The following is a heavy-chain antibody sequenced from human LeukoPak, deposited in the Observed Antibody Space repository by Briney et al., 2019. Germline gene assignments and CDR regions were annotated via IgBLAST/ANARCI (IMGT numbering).Heavy chain of an antibody. D-gene: IGHD1-26*01. J-gene: IGHJ4*02. CDR2: IYTSGST. Sequence: SQTLSLTCTVSGGSISSGGYYWSWTRQPPGKGLEWIGRIYTSGSTNYNPSLKSRVTISVDTSKNQFSLKLSSVTAADTAVYYCARVEGATGGNYFDYWGQGTLVTVSS. V-gene: IGHV4-61*02. CDR1: GGSISSGGYY. CDR3: ARVEGATGGNYFDY.